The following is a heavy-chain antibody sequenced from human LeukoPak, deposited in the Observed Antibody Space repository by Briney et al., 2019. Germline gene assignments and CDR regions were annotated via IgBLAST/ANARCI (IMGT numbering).Heavy chain of an antibody. V-gene: IGHV3-33*01. CDR3: VRGVGVSRFNYLDP. Sequence: GRSLTLSCAASGFTFSSFGMHWVRQAPGKGLEWVAVIWYDASNKYYVDSMKGRFTISRDNSKNTLYLQMNSLRDDDTAVYYCVRGVGVSRFNYLDPWGQGTLVIVSS. CDR2: IWYDASNK. J-gene: IGHJ5*02. CDR1: GFTFSSFG. D-gene: IGHD1-7*01.